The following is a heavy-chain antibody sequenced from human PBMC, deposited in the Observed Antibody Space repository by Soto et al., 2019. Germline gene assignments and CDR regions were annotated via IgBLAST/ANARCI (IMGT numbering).Heavy chain of an antibody. CDR3: ARHGGGIASWFDN. CDR1: GGSISGYY. Sequence: PSETLSLTCTVPGGSISGYYWIWMRQPPGKGLEWIGHMYHSGSTNYNPSLKSRVTILVDTSKNQFSLNLNSVTAADTAVYYCARHGGGIASWFDNWGQGTLVTVSS. CDR2: MYHSGST. V-gene: IGHV4-59*08. D-gene: IGHD3-16*02. J-gene: IGHJ4*02.